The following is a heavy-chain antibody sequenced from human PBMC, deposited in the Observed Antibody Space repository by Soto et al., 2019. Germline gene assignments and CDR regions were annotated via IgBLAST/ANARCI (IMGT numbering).Heavy chain of an antibody. CDR2: INHSGST. D-gene: IGHD5-18*01. CDR1: GGSVSGYY. V-gene: IGHV4-34*01. CDR3: ARAQLWWNYYYYYDMDV. Sequence: SETLSLTCAVNGGSVSGYYWSWIRQPPGKGLEWIGEINHSGSTNNNPSLKSRVTISVDTSKNQFSLKLSSVTAADTAVYYCARAQLWWNYYYYYDMDVWGQGTTVTVSS. J-gene: IGHJ6*02.